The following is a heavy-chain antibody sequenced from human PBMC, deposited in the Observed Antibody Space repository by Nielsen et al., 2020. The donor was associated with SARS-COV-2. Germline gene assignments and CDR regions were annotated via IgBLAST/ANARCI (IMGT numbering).Heavy chain of an antibody. CDR1: GFTFSSYA. J-gene: IGHJ6*02. V-gene: IGHV3-23*01. CDR3: TSVGWYYYYGMDV. D-gene: IGHD6-19*01. Sequence: GGSLRLSCAASGFTFSSYAMSWVRQAPGKGLEWVSAISGSGGSTYYADSVKGRFTISRDNSKNTLYLQMNSLRAEDTAVYYCTSVGWYYYYGMDVWGQGTTVTVSS. CDR2: ISGSGGST.